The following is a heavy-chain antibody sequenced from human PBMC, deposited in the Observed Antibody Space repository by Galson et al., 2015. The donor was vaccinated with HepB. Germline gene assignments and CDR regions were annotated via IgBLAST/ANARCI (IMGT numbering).Heavy chain of an antibody. J-gene: IGHJ4*02. CDR3: ARHTRPYSSSSVDY. D-gene: IGHD6-6*01. V-gene: IGHV4-39*01. CDR2: IYYSGST. CDR1: GGSISSSSYY. Sequence: SETLSLTCTVSGGSISSSSYYWGWIRQPPGKGLEWIVSIYYSGSTSYNPSLKSRVTISIDTSKNQFSLKLSSVTAADTAVYYCARHTRPYSSSSVDYWGQGTLVTVSS.